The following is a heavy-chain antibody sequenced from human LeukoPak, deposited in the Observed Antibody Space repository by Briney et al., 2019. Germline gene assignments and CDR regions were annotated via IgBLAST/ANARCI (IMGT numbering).Heavy chain of an antibody. Sequence: PGGSLRLSCAASGFILSNYRMNWVRQAPGKGLEWVSYISSSGNSREYADSVKGRFTISRDNARDSLHLQMNSLRVEDTAIYYCARDSGGSSWSPPLDFWGQGTLVTVSS. D-gene: IGHD2-2*01. CDR2: ISSSGNSR. CDR1: GFILSNYR. CDR3: ARDSGGSSWSPPLDF. J-gene: IGHJ4*02. V-gene: IGHV3-48*03.